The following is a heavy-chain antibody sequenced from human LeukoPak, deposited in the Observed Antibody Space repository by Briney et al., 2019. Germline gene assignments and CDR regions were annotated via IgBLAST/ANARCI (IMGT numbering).Heavy chain of an antibody. CDR3: AGIMIRDY. D-gene: IGHD2-8*01. V-gene: IGHV3-48*01. CDR2: ISSSSSTI. Sequence: GGSLRLSCAASGFTFSSYSMNWVRQAPGKGLEWVSYISSSSSTIYYADSVKGRFTISRDNAKNSLYLQMNSLRAEDTAVYYCAGIMIRDYWGQGTLVTVSS. J-gene: IGHJ4*02. CDR1: GFTFSSYS.